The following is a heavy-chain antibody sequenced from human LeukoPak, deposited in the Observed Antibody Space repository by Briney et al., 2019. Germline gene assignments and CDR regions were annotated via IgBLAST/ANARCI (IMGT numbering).Heavy chain of an antibody. CDR1: GGAISTVGYN. CDR3: ARRAYYYYYMDV. Sequence: SQTLSLTCTVSGGAISTVGYNRSWIRQPPGKGREWIGDIDHNDNTFYNPSLTSRVTISVDTSKNQFSLKLSSVPAADTAVHYCARRAYYYYYMDVWGKGTTVTVSS. V-gene: IGHV4-30-2*03. CDR2: IDHNDNT. J-gene: IGHJ6*03.